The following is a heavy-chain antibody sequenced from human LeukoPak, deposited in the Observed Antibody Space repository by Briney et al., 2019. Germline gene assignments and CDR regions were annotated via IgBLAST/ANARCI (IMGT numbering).Heavy chain of an antibody. D-gene: IGHD5-18*01. CDR2: INPNSGGT. V-gene: IGHV1-2*02. CDR1: GYTFTGYY. CDR3: ARDEATAMVTWDYYYYYMDV. J-gene: IGHJ6*03. Sequence: ASVKVSCKASGYTFTGYYMHWVRQAPGQGLEWMGWINPNSGGTNYAQKFQGRVTMTRDTSISTAYMELSRLRSDDTAVYYCARDEATAMVTWDYYYYYMDVWGKGTTVTVSS.